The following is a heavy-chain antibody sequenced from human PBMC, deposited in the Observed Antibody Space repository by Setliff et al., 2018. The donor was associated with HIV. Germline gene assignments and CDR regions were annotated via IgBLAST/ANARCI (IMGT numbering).Heavy chain of an antibody. CDR3: AKVMTLWFGASDS. D-gene: IGHD3-10*01. CDR2: ISGSGTTT. CDR1: GFTFDDYA. J-gene: IGHJ4*02. V-gene: IGHV3-23*01. Sequence: LRLSCAASGFTFDDYAVTWVRQAPGTGLDYVSAISGSGTTTYYADSVRGRFTISRDNSTNTVYLQMHSLRAEDTALYYCAKVMTLWFGASDSWGQGTRVTVSS.